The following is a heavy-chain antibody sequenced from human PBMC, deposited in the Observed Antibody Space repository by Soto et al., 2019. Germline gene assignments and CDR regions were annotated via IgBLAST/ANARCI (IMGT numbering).Heavy chain of an antibody. D-gene: IGHD5-12*01. CDR3: AVRGYSGYGKRAPSLMDV. CDR2: INPNSGGT. Sequence: VASVKVSCKASGYTFTGYYMHWVRQAPGQGLEWMGWINPNSGGTNYAQKFQGRVTMTRDTSISTAYMELSRLRSDDTAVYYCAVRGYSGYGKRAPSLMDVWGQGTTVTAP. V-gene: IGHV1-2*02. J-gene: IGHJ6*02. CDR1: GYTFTGYY.